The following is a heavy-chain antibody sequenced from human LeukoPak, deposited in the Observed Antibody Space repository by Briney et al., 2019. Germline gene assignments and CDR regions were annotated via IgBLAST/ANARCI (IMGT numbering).Heavy chain of an antibody. CDR1: GGTFSSYA. Sequence: SVKVSCKASGGTFSSYAVSWVRQAPGQGLEWMGGIIPIFGTANYAQKFQGRVTITADESTSTAYMELSSLRSEDTAVYYCAGSYCSGGSCYSDYYYGMDVWGQGTTVTVSS. V-gene: IGHV1-69*13. D-gene: IGHD2-15*01. CDR3: AGSYCSGGSCYSDYYYGMDV. CDR2: IIPIFGTA. J-gene: IGHJ6*02.